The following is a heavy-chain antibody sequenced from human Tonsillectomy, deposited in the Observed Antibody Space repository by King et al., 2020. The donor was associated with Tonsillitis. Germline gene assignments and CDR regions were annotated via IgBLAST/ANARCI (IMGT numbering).Heavy chain of an antibody. J-gene: IGHJ3*02. V-gene: IGHV4-59*01. CDR3: ARDIGYYDSSGYENGDAFDI. Sequence: VQLQESGPGLVKPSETLSLTCTVSGGSISSYYWSWIRQPPGKGLEGFGYIFYSGSTNYNPSLKGRVTISVDTSKNQFSLKLSSVTAADTAVYYCARDIGYYDSSGYENGDAFDIWGQGTVVTVSS. CDR2: IFYSGST. D-gene: IGHD3-22*01. CDR1: GGSISSYY.